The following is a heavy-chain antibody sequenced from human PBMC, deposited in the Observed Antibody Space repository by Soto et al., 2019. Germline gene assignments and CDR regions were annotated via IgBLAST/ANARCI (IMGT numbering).Heavy chain of an antibody. CDR2: IYHSGST. CDR3: ARVAAAGTYFDY. Sequence: QVQLQESGPGLVKPSGTLSLTCAVSGGSISSNNWWSWVRQPPGKGREWIGEIYHSGSTNYNPALTSRVATSVDKSKNQFSLKLSSVTAADTAVYYCARVAAAGTYFDYWGQGTLVTVSS. V-gene: IGHV4-4*02. CDR1: GGSISSNNW. D-gene: IGHD6-13*01. J-gene: IGHJ4*02.